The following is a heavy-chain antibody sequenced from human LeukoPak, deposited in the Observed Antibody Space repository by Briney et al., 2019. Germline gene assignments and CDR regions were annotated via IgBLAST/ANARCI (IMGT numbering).Heavy chain of an antibody. J-gene: IGHJ3*02. CDR2: INHSGST. Sequence: SSETLSLTCAVYGGSFSGYYWSWIRQPPGKGLEWIGEINHSGSTNYNPSLKSRVTISVDTSKNQFSLKLSSVTAADTAVYYCARYSGYENAFDIWGQGTMVTVSS. D-gene: IGHD5-12*01. V-gene: IGHV4-34*01. CDR3: ARYSGYENAFDI. CDR1: GGSFSGYY.